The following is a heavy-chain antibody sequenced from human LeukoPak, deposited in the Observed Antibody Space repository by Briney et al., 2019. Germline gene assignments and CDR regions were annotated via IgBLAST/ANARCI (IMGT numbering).Heavy chain of an antibody. Sequence: SETLSLTCTVSGGSISSYYWSWIRQPAGKGLEWIGRIYTSGSTNYNPSLKSRVTMSVDTSKNQSSLKLSSVTAADTAVYYCARGGYSYGLGYFDYWGQGTLVTVSS. CDR3: ARGGYSYGLGYFDY. CDR2: IYTSGST. V-gene: IGHV4-4*07. CDR1: GGSISSYY. D-gene: IGHD5-18*01. J-gene: IGHJ4*02.